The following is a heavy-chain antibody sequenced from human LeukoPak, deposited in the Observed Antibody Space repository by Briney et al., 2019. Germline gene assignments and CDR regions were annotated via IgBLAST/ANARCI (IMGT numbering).Heavy chain of an antibody. CDR2: IYNSGST. J-gene: IGHJ3*01. CDR3: ARDDYGVFDAFDV. Sequence: PSETLSLTCTVSGGSIGSHYWSWIRQPPGKGLEWIGYIYNSGSTNYNPSLKSRVTISLDTSKNQFSLHLTSVTAADTAVYFCARDDYGVFDAFDVWGQGTVVTVSS. CDR1: GGSIGSHY. D-gene: IGHD3-16*01. V-gene: IGHV4-59*08.